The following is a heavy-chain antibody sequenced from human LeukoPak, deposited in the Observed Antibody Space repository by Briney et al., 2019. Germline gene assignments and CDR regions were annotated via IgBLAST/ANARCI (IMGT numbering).Heavy chain of an antibody. D-gene: IGHD3-9*01. CDR2: IYYRGRA. CDR3: ARHLSANYDILTGYYLDY. J-gene: IGHJ4*02. CDR1: ARSISSPRYS. V-gene: IGHV4-39*01. Sequence: SETLTFTCTVPARSISSPRYSWGRFRQPPGQGMPWTASIYYRGRAYYYPSLKNRVTISVDTSKNQFSLKLSSVTAAHTAVYYFARHLSANYDILTGYYLDYWGQGTLVTVSS.